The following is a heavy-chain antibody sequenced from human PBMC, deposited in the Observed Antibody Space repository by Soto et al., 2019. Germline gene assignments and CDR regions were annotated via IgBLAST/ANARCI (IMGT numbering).Heavy chain of an antibody. V-gene: IGHV3-23*01. CDR3: AKGLRPWNHMDA. D-gene: IGHD1-1*01. CDR2: ISASGTHT. Sequence: EVQLLESGGGFVQPGGSLRLSCAASGFTFSTFAMTWVRQAPGKGLEWVSSISASGTHTYHADSGRGRFTISRDDSINTLYLQRNSLRGGDTAVYYCAKGLRPWNHMDAWGRGTTVTVSS. J-gene: IGHJ6*03. CDR1: GFTFSTFA.